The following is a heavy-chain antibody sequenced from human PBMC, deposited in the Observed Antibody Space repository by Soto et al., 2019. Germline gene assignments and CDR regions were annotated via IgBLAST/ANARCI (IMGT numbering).Heavy chain of an antibody. D-gene: IGHD3-16*01. Sequence: LRLSRAHAPLVLSALQVNCVRRAEGGGLEWLSSITGTSAFTDYAQSIEGRFTISRDNPHKLLFLHMDNLRPEDTAVYYCARGNLAFQGAFDLWGQGTLVTVSS. CDR3: ARGNLAFQGAFDL. J-gene: IGHJ4*02. V-gene: IGHV3-21*01. CDR2: ITGTSAFT. CDR1: PLVLSALQ.